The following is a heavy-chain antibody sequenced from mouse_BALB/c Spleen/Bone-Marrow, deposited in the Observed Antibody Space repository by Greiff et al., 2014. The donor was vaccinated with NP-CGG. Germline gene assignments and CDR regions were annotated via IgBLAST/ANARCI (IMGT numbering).Heavy chain of an antibody. CDR2: IYPGSGST. J-gene: IGHJ2*01. CDR1: GYTFTDYV. Sequence: VQLQQSGPELVKPGASVKMSCKASGYTFTDYVISWVKQRTGQGLEWIGEIYPGSGSTYYNEKFKGKATLTADKSSNTAYMRLSSLTSEDSAVYFCEGDVGYWGQGTTLTVSS. CDR3: EGDVGY. D-gene: IGHD3-3*01. V-gene: IGHV1-77*01.